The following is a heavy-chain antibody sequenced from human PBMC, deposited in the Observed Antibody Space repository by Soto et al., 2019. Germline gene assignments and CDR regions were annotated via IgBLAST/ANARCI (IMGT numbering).Heavy chain of an antibody. J-gene: IGHJ6*02. CDR3: ARDWVIAAAELDYYYGMDV. CDR2: INPSGGST. V-gene: IGHV1-46*01. Sequence: ASVKVSCKASGYTFTSYYMHWVRPAPGQGLEWMGIINPSGGSTSYAQKFQGRVTMTRDTSTSTVYMELSSLRSEDTAVYYCARDWVIAAAELDYYYGMDVWGQGTTVTVSS. CDR1: GYTFTSYY. D-gene: IGHD6-13*01.